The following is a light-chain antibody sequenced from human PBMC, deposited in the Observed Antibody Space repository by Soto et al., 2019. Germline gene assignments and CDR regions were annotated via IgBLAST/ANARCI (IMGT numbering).Light chain of an antibody. V-gene: IGKV3-11*01. J-gene: IGKJ4*01. CDR1: RSVSSY. CDR3: QQRSNWLT. Sequence: EIVLTQSPATLSLSPGERATLSCRASRSVSSYLAWYQQKPGQAPRLLIYDASNRATDIPARFSGSGSGTDFTLTISSLEPEDFAVYYCQQRSNWLTFGGGTKVEIK. CDR2: DAS.